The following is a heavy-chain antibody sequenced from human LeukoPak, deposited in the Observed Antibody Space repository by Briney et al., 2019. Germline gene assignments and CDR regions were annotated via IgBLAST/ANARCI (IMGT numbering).Heavy chain of an antibody. D-gene: IGHD1-26*01. V-gene: IGHV3-48*01. CDR3: AKGGKWDVTPFDY. Sequence: GGSLRLSCAASGFTFSFYTMNWVRQAPGKGLEWISYVSSSSGTIYYADSVKGRFTISRDNSKNTLYLQVNSLRAEDTAVYYCAKGGKWDVTPFDYWGQGALVTVSS. CDR2: VSSSSGTI. J-gene: IGHJ4*02. CDR1: GFTFSFYT.